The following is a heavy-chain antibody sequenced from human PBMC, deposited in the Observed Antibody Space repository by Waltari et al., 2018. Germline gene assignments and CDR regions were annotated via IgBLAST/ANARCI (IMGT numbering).Heavy chain of an antibody. V-gene: IGHV1-2*02. CDR2: INPNSGGQ. J-gene: IGHJ4*02. CDR1: GYTFTGYY. Sequence: QVQLVQSGAEVKKPGASVKVSCKASGYTFTGYYMHWVRQAPGQGLEWMGWINPNSGGQNYAQKFQGRVTMTRDTSISTAYMERSRLRSDDTAVYYCARDLSRGYSSGWYSDYWGQGTLVTVSS. CDR3: ARDLSRGYSSGWYSDY. D-gene: IGHD6-19*01.